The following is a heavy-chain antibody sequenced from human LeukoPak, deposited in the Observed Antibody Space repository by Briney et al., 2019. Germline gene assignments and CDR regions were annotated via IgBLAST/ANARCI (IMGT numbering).Heavy chain of an antibody. V-gene: IGHV4-59*12. D-gene: IGHD3-10*01. CDR1: GGSISDYY. CDR3: ARPGGPYRVGSFDY. CDR2: IYYSGDT. Sequence: SETLSLTCTLSGGSISDYYWNWIRPPPGKGLEWIWYIYYSGDTNHNPSLKGRVTISVDTSKNQFSLRLSSVTAADTAMYYCARPGGPYRVGSFDYWGQGALVTVSS. J-gene: IGHJ4*02.